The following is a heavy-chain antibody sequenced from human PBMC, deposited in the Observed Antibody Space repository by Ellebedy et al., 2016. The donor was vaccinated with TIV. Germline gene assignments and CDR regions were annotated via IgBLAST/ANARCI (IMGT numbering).Heavy chain of an antibody. CDR3: ARGSGSFPPAEPYYYYGMDV. CDR2: IYYSGST. J-gene: IGHJ6*02. D-gene: IGHD1-26*01. CDR1: GGSISSSSYY. V-gene: IGHV4-39*07. Sequence: SETLSLXXTVSGGSISSSSYYWGWIRQPPGKGLEWIGSIYYSGSTYYNPSLKSRVTISVDTSKNQFSLKLSSVTAADTAVYYCARGSGSFPPAEPYYYYGMDVWGQGTTVTVSS.